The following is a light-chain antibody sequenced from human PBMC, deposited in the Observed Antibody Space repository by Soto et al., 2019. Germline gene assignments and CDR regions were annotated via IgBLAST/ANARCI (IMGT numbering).Light chain of an antibody. CDR2: STN. CDR1: SSNIGSNT. V-gene: IGLV1-44*01. Sequence: QSVLTQPPSASGTPEQRVTISCSGSSSNIGSNTVNWYQQLPGSAPKLLMYSTNQRPSGVPDRFSGSKSGTSASLAISGLQSEDEADYYCAAWHGSLNVVLFGGGTKLTVL. J-gene: IGLJ2*01. CDR3: AAWHGSLNVVL.